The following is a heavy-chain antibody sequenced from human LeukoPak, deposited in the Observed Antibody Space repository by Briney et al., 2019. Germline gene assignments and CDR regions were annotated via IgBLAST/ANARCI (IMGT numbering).Heavy chain of an antibody. CDR3: TMYVRQQLVPFDY. CDR1: GFTFGDYA. Sequence: GGSLRLSCTASGFTFGDYAMSWFRQAPGKGLEWVGFIRSKAYGGTTEYAASVKGRFTISRDDSKSIAYLQMNSLKTEDTAVYYCTMYVRQQLVPFDYWGQGTLVTVSS. CDR2: IRSKAYGGTT. V-gene: IGHV3-49*03. D-gene: IGHD6-13*01. J-gene: IGHJ4*02.